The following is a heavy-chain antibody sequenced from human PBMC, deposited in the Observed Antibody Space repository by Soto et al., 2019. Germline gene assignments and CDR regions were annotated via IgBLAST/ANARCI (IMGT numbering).Heavy chain of an antibody. V-gene: IGHV1-69*13. CDR2: IIPVLATT. D-gene: IGHD3-16*01. CDR3: ACNWGSSLRNWLDP. J-gene: IGHJ5*02. CDR1: TGTFSSYA. Sequence: GASVKVSCKASTGTFSSYALSWVRQVPGQGLEWMGGIIPVLATTNYAQKFQGRVSITADESTSTAYMELSSLRSEDTAVYYCACNWGSSLRNWLDPWGQGTLVTVSS.